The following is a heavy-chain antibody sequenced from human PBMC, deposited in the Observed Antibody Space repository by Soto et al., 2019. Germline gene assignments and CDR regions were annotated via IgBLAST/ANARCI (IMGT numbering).Heavy chain of an antibody. J-gene: IGHJ4*02. Sequence: GVSLRLSCAASGFTFSSYWMSWVRQAPGKGLEWVANIKQDGSEKYYVDSVKGRFTISRDNAKNSLYLQMNSLRAEDTVVYYCARDPHDYGDYLSDYWGQGTLVTVSS. CDR3: ARDPHDYGDYLSDY. CDR1: GFTFSSYW. D-gene: IGHD4-17*01. V-gene: IGHV3-7*01. CDR2: IKQDGSEK.